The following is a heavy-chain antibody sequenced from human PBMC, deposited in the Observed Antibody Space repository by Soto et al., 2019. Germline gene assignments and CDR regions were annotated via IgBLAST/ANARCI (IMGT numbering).Heavy chain of an antibody. CDR2: ISYDGSDR. CDR3: AREGLYYYDSSGYYFDY. J-gene: IGHJ4*02. D-gene: IGHD3-22*01. CDR1: GFTFSSYA. Sequence: LSLTCVASGFTFSSYAMHWVRQAPGKGLEWVPGISYDGSDRYYADSVKGRFTISRDNSKNTLYLQMNSLRAEDTAVYYCAREGLYYYDSSGYYFDYWGQGTLVTVSS. V-gene: IGHV3-30-3*01.